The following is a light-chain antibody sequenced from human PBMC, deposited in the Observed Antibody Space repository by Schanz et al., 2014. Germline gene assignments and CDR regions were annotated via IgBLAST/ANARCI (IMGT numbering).Light chain of an antibody. Sequence: QSALTQPPSASGSPGQSVTVSCTGTSSDVGGYDYVSWYQQLPGKAPKLMIYEVSKRPSGVPDRFSGSKSGNTASLTVSGIQAEDEADYYCNSYAGSNNVIFGGGTKLTVL. CDR3: NSYAGSNNVI. CDR1: SSDVGGYDY. CDR2: EVS. J-gene: IGLJ2*01. V-gene: IGLV2-8*01.